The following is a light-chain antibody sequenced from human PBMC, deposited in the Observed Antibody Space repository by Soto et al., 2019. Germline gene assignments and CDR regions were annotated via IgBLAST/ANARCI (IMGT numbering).Light chain of an antibody. Sequence: QSVLTQPASVSGSPGQSITISCTGNSSGVGGYNYVSWYQQHPGKAPKLMIYDVSNRPSGVSNRFSGSKSGNTASLTISGLQAEDEADYYCSSYTSSSIYVFGTGTKVTVL. V-gene: IGLV2-14*01. J-gene: IGLJ1*01. CDR1: SSGVGGYNY. CDR2: DVS. CDR3: SSYTSSSIYV.